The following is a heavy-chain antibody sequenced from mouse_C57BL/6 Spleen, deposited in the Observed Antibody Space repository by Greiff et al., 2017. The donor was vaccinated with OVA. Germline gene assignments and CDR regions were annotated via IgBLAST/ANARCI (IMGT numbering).Heavy chain of an antibody. CDR2: IYPGDGDT. CDR1: GYAFSSSW. CDR3: ARNNYYGSSDSYFDV. J-gene: IGHJ1*03. Sequence: QVQLQQSGPELVKPGASVKISCKASGYAFSSSWMNWVKQRPGKGLEWIGRIYPGDGDTNYNGKFKGKATLTADKSSSTAYMQLSRLTSEDSAVYFCARNNYYGSSDSYFDVWGTGTTVTVSS. D-gene: IGHD1-1*01. V-gene: IGHV1-82*01.